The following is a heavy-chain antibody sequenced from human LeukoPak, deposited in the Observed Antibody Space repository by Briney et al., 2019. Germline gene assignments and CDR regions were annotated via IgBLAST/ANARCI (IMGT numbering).Heavy chain of an antibody. V-gene: IGHV3-48*01. CDR1: GFTFSSYS. J-gene: IGHJ4*02. CDR3: ARVALLNFDY. D-gene: IGHD2/OR15-2a*01. Sequence: GGSLRLSCAASGFTFSSYSMNWVRQAPGKGLEWVSYISSSSSTIYYADSVKGRFTISRDNAKNSLYLQMNSLRAEDTAVYYCARVALLNFDYWGQGTLVTVSS. CDR2: ISSSSSTI.